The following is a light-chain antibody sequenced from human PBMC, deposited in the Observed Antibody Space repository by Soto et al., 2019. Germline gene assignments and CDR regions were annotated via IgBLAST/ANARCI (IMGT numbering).Light chain of an antibody. CDR1: SSDVGGYNY. Sequence: QSALTQPASVSGSPGQSITISCTETSSDVGGYNYVSWYQQHPGKAPKLMIYDVSNRPSGVYNRFSGSKSGNTASLTISGLQAEDEAEYYCSSYTSSSVVFGGGTKVTVL. J-gene: IGLJ2*01. CDR2: DVS. CDR3: SSYTSSSVV. V-gene: IGLV2-14*01.